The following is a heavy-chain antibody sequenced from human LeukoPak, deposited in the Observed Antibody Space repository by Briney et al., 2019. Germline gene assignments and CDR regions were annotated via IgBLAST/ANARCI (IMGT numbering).Heavy chain of an antibody. Sequence: GASVTVSCKASGGTFSSYAISWVRQAPGQGLEWMGGIIPIFGTANYAQKFQGRVTITADESTSTAYMELSSLRSEDTAVYYCARAVGYYDSSGYYRDYWGQGTLVTVSS. CDR1: GGTFSSYA. CDR2: IIPIFGTA. J-gene: IGHJ4*02. V-gene: IGHV1-69*13. D-gene: IGHD3-22*01. CDR3: ARAVGYYDSSGYYRDY.